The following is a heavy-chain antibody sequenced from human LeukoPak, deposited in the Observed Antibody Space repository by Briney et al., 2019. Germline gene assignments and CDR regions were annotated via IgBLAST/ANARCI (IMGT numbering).Heavy chain of an antibody. CDR2: INPNSGGT. V-gene: IGHV1-2*02. D-gene: IGHD6-19*01. Sequence: ASVKVSCKASGYTFTGYYMHWVRQAPGQGLEGMGWINPNSGGTNYAQKFQGRVTMTRDTSISTAYMELSRLRSDDTAVYYCARDSDSSGWYWINWFDPWGQGTLVTVSS. J-gene: IGHJ5*02. CDR3: ARDSDSSGWYWINWFDP. CDR1: GYTFTGYY.